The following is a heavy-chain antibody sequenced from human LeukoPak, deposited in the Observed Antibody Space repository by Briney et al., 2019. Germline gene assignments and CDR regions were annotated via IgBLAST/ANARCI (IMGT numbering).Heavy chain of an antibody. CDR1: GFTFSSYE. Sequence: GGSLRLSCAASGFTFSSYEMNWVRQAPGKGLEWVSYISSSGSTIYYADSVKGRFTISRDNAKNSLYLQMNSLRAEDTALYYCARDRGVDTATVNWFDPWGQGTLVTVSS. V-gene: IGHV3-48*03. D-gene: IGHD5-18*01. CDR2: ISSSGSTI. J-gene: IGHJ5*02. CDR3: ARDRGVDTATVNWFDP.